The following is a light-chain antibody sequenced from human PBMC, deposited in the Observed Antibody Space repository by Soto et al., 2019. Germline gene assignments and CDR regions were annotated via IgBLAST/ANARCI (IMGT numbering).Light chain of an antibody. Sequence: EIVFTQSPGTLSLSRGERATLSCRASQSVSNNYLAWYQQKPGQAPRLLIYGASNRATGIPDRFSGSGSGTDFTLTIRRLEPEDSAVYYCQQYGSSGTFGQGTKVDIK. J-gene: IGKJ1*01. CDR3: QQYGSSGT. CDR1: QSVSNNY. V-gene: IGKV3-20*01. CDR2: GAS.